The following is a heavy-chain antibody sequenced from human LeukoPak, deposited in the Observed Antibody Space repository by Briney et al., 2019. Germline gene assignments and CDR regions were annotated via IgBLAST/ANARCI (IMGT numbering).Heavy chain of an antibody. CDR1: GYTFTSYD. CDR2: IIPIFGTA. J-gene: IGHJ4*02. V-gene: IGHV1-69*06. Sequence: SVKVSCKASGYTFTSYDINWVRQATGQGLEWMGGIIPIFGTANYAQKFQGRVTITADKFTSTAYMELSSLRSEDTAVFYCARAGTGSYYDYFDYWGQGTLVTVSS. D-gene: IGHD1-26*01. CDR3: ARAGTGSYYDYFDY.